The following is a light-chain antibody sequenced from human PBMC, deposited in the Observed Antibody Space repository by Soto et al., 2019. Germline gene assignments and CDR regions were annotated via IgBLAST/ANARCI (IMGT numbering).Light chain of an antibody. V-gene: IGKV3-20*01. Sequence: EIVLAQSPGTLSLSPGERATLSCRTSQTISNTYLAWYQHKPGQAPRLLIYGASNRATGIPDRFSGSGSGTDFSLTIVRVEPEDFAVYYCQQYVTSPPGYTFGQGTRLETK. CDR2: GAS. CDR1: QTISNTY. CDR3: QQYVTSPPGYT. J-gene: IGKJ2*01.